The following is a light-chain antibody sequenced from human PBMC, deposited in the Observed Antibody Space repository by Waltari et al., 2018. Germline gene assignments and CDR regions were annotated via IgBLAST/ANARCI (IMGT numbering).Light chain of an antibody. V-gene: IGKV3-15*01. CDR1: QSVSSN. CDR2: AAS. CDR3: QQYNTWPPIT. J-gene: IGKJ5*01. Sequence: EIVMTQSPATLSVSPGERATLSCRASQSVSSNLAWYQQKPGQTPRLLIYAASTRPTGIPARFSGSGSGTEFTLSISSLQSEDFAVYYCQQYNTWPPITFGQGTRLEIK.